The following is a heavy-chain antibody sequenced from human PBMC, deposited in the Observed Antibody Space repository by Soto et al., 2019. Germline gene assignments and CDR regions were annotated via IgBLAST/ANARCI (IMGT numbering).Heavy chain of an antibody. D-gene: IGHD3-16*02. CDR3: ARDLSDYNGMDV. V-gene: IGHV4-30-4*01. CDR1: GGSISSGNYY. CDR2: ISHSGTA. J-gene: IGHJ6*02. Sequence: QVQLQESGPGLVKPSQTLSLTCIVSGGSISSGNYYWCWIRQPPGKGLEWIGYISHSGTAYYNPYLKSRITISVDTSKNQFSLKLSSVTAADTAVYYCARDLSDYNGMDVWGQGTTVTVSS.